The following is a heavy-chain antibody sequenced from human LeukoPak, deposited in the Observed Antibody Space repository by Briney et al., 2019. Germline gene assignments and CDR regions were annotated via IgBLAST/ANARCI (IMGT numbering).Heavy chain of an antibody. Sequence: SVKVSCKASGGTFSSYAISWVRQAPGQGLEWMGGIIPIFGTANYAQKFQGRVTITADESTGTAYMELSSLRSEDTAVYYCARDRITIFGVVIIPYYYYGMDVWGQGTTVTVSS. V-gene: IGHV1-69*13. J-gene: IGHJ6*02. D-gene: IGHD3-3*01. CDR1: GGTFSSYA. CDR2: IIPIFGTA. CDR3: ARDRITIFGVVIIPYYYYGMDV.